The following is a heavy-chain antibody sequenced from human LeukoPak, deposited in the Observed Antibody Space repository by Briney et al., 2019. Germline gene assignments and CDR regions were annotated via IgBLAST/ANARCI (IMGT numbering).Heavy chain of an antibody. CDR1: GFTVSSNY. D-gene: IGHD3-10*01. J-gene: IGHJ5*02. V-gene: IGHV3-66*02. CDR2: IYSGGST. CDR3: ARDELDYYGSGSYYH. Sequence: PGGSLRLSCAASGFTVSSNYMSWVRQAPGKGLGWVSVIYSGGSTYYADSVKGRFTISRGNSKNTLYLQMNSLRAEDTAVYYCARDELDYYGSGSYYHWGQGTLVTVSS.